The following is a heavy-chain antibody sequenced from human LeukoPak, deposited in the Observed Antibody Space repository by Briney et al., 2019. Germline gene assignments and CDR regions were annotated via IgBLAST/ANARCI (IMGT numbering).Heavy chain of an antibody. CDR2: IYPGDSDS. Sequence: GESLKISCRGSGYRFNSYWIGWVRQKPGKGLEWMGIIYPGDSDSRYGPSFQGQVSISVDNSIDTAYLQWSSLEASDSGTYYCARRGLTPEPAGVHVFRIDFDYWGQGSVVTVSS. D-gene: IGHD5/OR15-5a*01. V-gene: IGHV5-51*01. CDR1: GYRFNSYW. J-gene: IGHJ4*02. CDR3: ARRGLTPEPAGVHVFRIDFDY.